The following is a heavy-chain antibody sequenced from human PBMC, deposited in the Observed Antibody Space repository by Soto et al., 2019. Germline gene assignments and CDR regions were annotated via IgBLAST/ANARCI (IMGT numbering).Heavy chain of an antibody. V-gene: IGHV4-61*01. D-gene: IGHD5-12*01. J-gene: IGHJ3*02. Sequence: QVQLQESGPGLVKPSETLSLTCTDSGGYVSSDSYYWSCSRQPPGKGLEWIGYIYYSGTTNYNPSLKSRVSISVDTSKNQFSLKLSSVTAADTAVYYCARVPDLATPRDDTFDIWGQGTMVTVSS. CDR2: IYYSGTT. CDR3: ARVPDLATPRDDTFDI. CDR1: GGYVSSDSYY.